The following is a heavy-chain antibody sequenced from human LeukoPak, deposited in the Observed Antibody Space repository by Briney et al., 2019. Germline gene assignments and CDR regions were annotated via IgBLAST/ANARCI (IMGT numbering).Heavy chain of an antibody. CDR1: GGFISSGDYY. Sequence: SETLSLTCTVPGGFISSGDYYWSWIRQPPGKGLEWIVYSYYSGSTYYNPSHKSRVTISVDTSKNQFSLKLSSVTAADTAVYYCARYMSYGTYYYGMDVWGQGTMVTVSS. CDR2: SYYSGST. J-gene: IGHJ6*02. CDR3: ARYMSYGTYYYGMDV. V-gene: IGHV4-30-4*01. D-gene: IGHD3-10*01.